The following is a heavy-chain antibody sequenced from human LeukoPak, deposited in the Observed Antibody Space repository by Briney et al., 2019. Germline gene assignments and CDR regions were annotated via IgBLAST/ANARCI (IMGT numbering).Heavy chain of an antibody. J-gene: IGHJ4*02. CDR3: ARDPGDYYFDY. D-gene: IGHD2-21*02. CDR2: IYYSGST. V-gene: IGHV4-59*01. Sequence: SSETLSLTCTVSGGSISSYYWSWIRQPPGKGLEWIGYIYYSGSTNYNPSLKGRVTISVDTSKNQFSLKLSSVTAADTAVYYCARDPGDYYFDYWGQGTLVTVSS. CDR1: GGSISSYY.